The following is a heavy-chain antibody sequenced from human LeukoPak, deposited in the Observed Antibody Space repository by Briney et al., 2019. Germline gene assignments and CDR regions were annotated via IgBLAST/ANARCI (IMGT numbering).Heavy chain of an antibody. CDR2: ISWNSGSI. D-gene: IGHD1-26*01. V-gene: IGHV3-9*01. Sequence: PGGSLRLSCAASGFTFDDYAMHWVRQAPGKGLEWVSGISWNSGSIGYADSVKGRFTISRDNAKNSLYLQMNSLRAEDTGLYYCAKGADLRGATLDYWGQGTLVTVSS. CDR3: AKGADLRGATLDY. CDR1: GFTFDDYA. J-gene: IGHJ4*02.